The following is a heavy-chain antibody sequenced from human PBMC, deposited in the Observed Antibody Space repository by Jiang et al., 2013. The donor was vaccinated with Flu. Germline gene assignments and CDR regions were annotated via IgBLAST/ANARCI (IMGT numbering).Heavy chain of an antibody. V-gene: IGHV5-51*01. J-gene: IGHJ4*02. Sequence: KKPGGGPLKISCKGSGYSFTSYWIGWVRQMPGKGLEWMGIIYPGDSDTRYSPSFQGQVTISADKSISTAYLQWSSLKASDTAMYYCARQISYDSSGYPYYFDYWGQGTLVTVSS. CDR3: ARQISYDSSGYPYYFDY. CDR2: IYPGDSDT. CDR1: GYSFTSYW. D-gene: IGHD3-22*01.